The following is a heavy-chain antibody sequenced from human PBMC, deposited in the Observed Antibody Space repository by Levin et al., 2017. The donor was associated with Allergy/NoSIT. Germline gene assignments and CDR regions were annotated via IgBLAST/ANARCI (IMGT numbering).Heavy chain of an antibody. V-gene: IGHV3-30*04. CDR3: AKALLAGTGGDF. CDR2: ISYDGTNK. D-gene: IGHD6-19*01. CDR1: GFTFNNYA. J-gene: IGHJ4*02. Sequence: PGGSLRLSCAASGFTFNNYAMQWVRQAPGKGLEWLTVISYDGTNKYYADSVKGRFTISRDNSKNTLYLQMNSLRAEDTAVYYCAKALLAGTGGDFWGQGTLVTVSS.